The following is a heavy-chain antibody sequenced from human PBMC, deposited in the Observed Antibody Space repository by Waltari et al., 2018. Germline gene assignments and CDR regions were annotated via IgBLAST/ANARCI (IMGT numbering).Heavy chain of an antibody. V-gene: IGHV4-34*01. CDR1: GGSFIGYY. J-gene: IGHJ2*01. CDR3: ARGRYYYDSSGQPGRLRYFDL. CDR2: INHSGST. D-gene: IGHD3-22*01. Sequence: QVQLQQWGAGLSKPSETLSLTCAVYGGSFIGYYWTWIRQPPGKGLEWIGEINHSGSTNSNPSPKSRVTVSVDTSKNQFSLKVNSVTAADTAVYYCARGRYYYDSSGQPGRLRYFDLWGRGTLVTVSS.